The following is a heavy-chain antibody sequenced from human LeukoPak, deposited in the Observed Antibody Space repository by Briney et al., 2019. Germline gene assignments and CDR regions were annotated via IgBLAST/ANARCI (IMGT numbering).Heavy chain of an antibody. CDR2: IRYDGSNK. CDR3: TRVPVAGTKAPFDY. V-gene: IGHV3-30*02. Sequence: GGSLRLSCAASGFTFSSYGMHWVRQAPGKGLEWVAFIRYDGSNKYYADSVKGRFTISRDNSKNTLYLQMNSLRAEDTAVYYYTRVPVAGTKAPFDYWGQGTLVTVSS. CDR1: GFTFSSYG. J-gene: IGHJ4*02. D-gene: IGHD6-19*01.